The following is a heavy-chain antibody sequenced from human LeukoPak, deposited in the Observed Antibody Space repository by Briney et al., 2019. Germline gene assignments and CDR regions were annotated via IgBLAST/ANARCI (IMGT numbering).Heavy chain of an antibody. CDR3: ARGGSTWSHVDY. CDR2: ISGTSGYT. J-gene: IGHJ4*02. D-gene: IGHD6-13*01. CDR1: GFTFSDYY. Sequence: KPEGSLRLSCAASGFTFSDYYMSWIRQAPGKGLEWVSYISGTSGYTNYADSVKGRLTVSRDNPKNSLFLQMNSLRAEDAAVYYCARGGSTWSHVDYWGQGTLVTVSS. V-gene: IGHV3-11*05.